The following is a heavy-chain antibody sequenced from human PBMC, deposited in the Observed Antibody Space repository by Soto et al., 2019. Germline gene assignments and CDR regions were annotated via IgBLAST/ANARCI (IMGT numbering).Heavy chain of an antibody. CDR2: ISYDGSNK. J-gene: IGHJ4*02. CDR1: GFTFSSYA. V-gene: IGHV3-30-3*01. CDR3: ARVYIVVVPAAAGLGHFDY. Sequence: GGSLRLSCAASGFTFSSYAMHWVRQAPGKGLEWVAVISYDGSNKYYADSVKGRFTISRDNSKNTLYLQMNSLRAEDTAVYYCARVYIVVVPAAAGLGHFDYWGQGTLVTVSS. D-gene: IGHD2-2*01.